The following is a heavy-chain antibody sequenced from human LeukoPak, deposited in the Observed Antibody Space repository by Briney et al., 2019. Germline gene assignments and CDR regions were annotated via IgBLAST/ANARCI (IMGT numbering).Heavy chain of an antibody. D-gene: IGHD3-3*01. J-gene: IGHJ3*02. Sequence: GRSLRLSCAASGFTFSSYGMHWVRQAPGKGLEWVANIKQDESEKYYVDSVKGRFSISRDNAKNSLYLQMNSLRAEDTAEYYCARVGFYAFDIWGQGTKVTVSS. V-gene: IGHV3-7*04. CDR1: GFTFSSYG. CDR3: ARVGFYAFDI. CDR2: IKQDESEK.